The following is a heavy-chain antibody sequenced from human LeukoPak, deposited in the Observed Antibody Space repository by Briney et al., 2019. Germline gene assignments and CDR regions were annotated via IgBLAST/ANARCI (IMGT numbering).Heavy chain of an antibody. CDR1: GFTFSSYS. Sequence: GGSLRLSCAASGFTFSSYSMNWVRQAPGKGLEWVSSISSSSSYIYYADSVKGRFTISRDNAKNSLYLQMNSLRAEDTAVYYCARDQAMVAAAYYYYYYGMDVWGQGTTVTVSS. CDR3: ARDQAMVAAAYYYYYYGMDV. CDR2: ISSSSSYI. J-gene: IGHJ6*02. V-gene: IGHV3-21*01. D-gene: IGHD2-15*01.